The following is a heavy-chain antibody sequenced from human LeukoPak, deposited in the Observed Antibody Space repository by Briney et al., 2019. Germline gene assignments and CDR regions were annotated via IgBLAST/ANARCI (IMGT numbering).Heavy chain of an antibody. CDR2: IIPLFGTA. D-gene: IGHD5-18*01. J-gene: IGHJ4*02. CDR3: ARVASGYNYGDQFDY. Sequence: GASVKVSCKASGGTFISYGISWVRQAPGQGLEWMGGIIPLFGTANYAQKFQGRLTISADESTRTVYMELSSLRSDDTAVYYCARVASGYNYGDQFDYWGQGTLVTVSS. V-gene: IGHV1-69*13. CDR1: GGTFISYG.